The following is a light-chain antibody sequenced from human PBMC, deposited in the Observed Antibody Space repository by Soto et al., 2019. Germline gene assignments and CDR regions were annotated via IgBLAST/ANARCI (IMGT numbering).Light chain of an antibody. V-gene: IGLV1-40*01. CDR2: GNN. Sequence: QSVLTQPPSVSGAPGQRVTISCTGRNSNIGAGYDVHWYQQLPGTAPKLLIYGNNNRPSGVPDRFSGSKSGTSASLAITGLQAEDEADYYCQSYDNSLSGYVFGAGTKLTVL. CDR1: NSNIGAGYD. J-gene: IGLJ1*01. CDR3: QSYDNSLSGYV.